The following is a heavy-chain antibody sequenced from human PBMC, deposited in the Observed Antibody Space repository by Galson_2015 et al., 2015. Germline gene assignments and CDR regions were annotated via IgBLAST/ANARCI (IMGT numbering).Heavy chain of an antibody. Sequence: SLRLSCAASGFTLSSYGLHWVRLAPGKGLAWEADIWYDGSNKYYADSVKGRYTFSRDNSKTTLYLQLHSLSSEATAVYYCARDSVAAANLYYYYGMDVWGQGTTVTVSS. J-gene: IGHJ6*02. CDR1: GFTLSSYG. D-gene: IGHD6-25*01. CDR2: IWYDGSNK. CDR3: ARDSVAAANLYYYYGMDV. V-gene: IGHV3-33*01.